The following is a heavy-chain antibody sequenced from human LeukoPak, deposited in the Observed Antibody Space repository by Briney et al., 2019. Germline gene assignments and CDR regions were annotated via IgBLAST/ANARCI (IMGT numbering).Heavy chain of an antibody. CDR1: GFTFSSYG. CDR3: AKDPVWFGEHINWFDP. J-gene: IGHJ5*02. CDR2: IRYDGSNK. D-gene: IGHD3-10*01. Sequence: GGSLRLSCAASGFTFSSYGMHWVRQAPGKGLEWVAFIRYDGSNKYYADSVKGRFTISRDNSKNTLYLQMNSLRAEDTAVYYCAKDPVWFGEHINWFDPWAQGTLVTVSS. V-gene: IGHV3-30*02.